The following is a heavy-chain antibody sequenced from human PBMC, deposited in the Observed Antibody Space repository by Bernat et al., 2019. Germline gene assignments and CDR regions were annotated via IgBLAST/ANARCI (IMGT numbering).Heavy chain of an antibody. D-gene: IGHD6-13*01. Sequence: QVQLVESGGGVVQPGRSLRLSCAASGFTFSSYGMHWVRQAPGNGLEWVAVISYDGSNKYYADSVKGRFTISRDNSKNTLYLQMNSLRAEDTAVYYCAKDFVAAARSYYFDYWGQGTLVTVSS. CDR1: GFTFSSYG. CDR2: ISYDGSNK. V-gene: IGHV3-30*18. J-gene: IGHJ4*02. CDR3: AKDFVAAARSYYFDY.